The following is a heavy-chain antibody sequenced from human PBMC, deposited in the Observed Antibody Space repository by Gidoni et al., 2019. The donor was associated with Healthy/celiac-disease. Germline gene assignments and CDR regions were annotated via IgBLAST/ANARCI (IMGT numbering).Heavy chain of an antibody. V-gene: IGHV3-21*01. Sequence: EVQLVESGGGLVKPGGSLRLSCAASGFPFRSYSMNWVRQAPGKGLEWVSSISSSSSYIYYADSVKGRFTISRDNAKNSLYLQMNSLRAEDTAVYYCARDSFGEGGFDPWGQGTLVTVSS. D-gene: IGHD3-10*01. CDR1: GFPFRSYS. CDR3: ARDSFGEGGFDP. CDR2: ISSSSSYI. J-gene: IGHJ5*02.